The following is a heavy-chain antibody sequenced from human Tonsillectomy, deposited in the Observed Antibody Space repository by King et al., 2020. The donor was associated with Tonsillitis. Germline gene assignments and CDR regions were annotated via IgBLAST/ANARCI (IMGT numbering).Heavy chain of an antibody. J-gene: IGHJ4*02. V-gene: IGHV2-5*01. D-gene: IGHD6-6*01. CDR3: AHIFRSCPVFY. CDR2: IYWNDHK. CDR1: GFSLSTSGVG. Sequence: TLKESGPTLVKPTQTLTLTCTFSGFSLSTSGVGVGWIRQPPGKALEWLALIYWNDHKRYSPSLKSRLTITKDTSKNQVVLTMTNMNPVDTATYYCAHIFRSCPVFYWGQGPLVTVSS.